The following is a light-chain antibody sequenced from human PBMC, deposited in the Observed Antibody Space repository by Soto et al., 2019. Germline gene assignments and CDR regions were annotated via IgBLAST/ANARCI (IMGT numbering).Light chain of an antibody. J-gene: IGKJ1*01. Sequence: DIQITQSPSTLSGSVGDRVTITCRASQTMSSWLAWYQQKPGKAPKTLIYKASTLKSGVPSRFSGSGSGTEFTLTISSLQPDDFATYYCQHYNSYSEAFGQGTKVDIK. CDR2: KAS. CDR3: QHYNSYSEA. V-gene: IGKV1-5*03. CDR1: QTMSSW.